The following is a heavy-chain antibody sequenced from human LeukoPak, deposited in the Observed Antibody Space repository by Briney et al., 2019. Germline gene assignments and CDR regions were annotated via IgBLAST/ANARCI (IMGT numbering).Heavy chain of an antibody. D-gene: IGHD7-27*01. Sequence: ASVKVSCKASGYIFTGYYIHWVRQAPGQGLEWMGWNNPNSGGTNYAQNFQGRVTMTRDTSISTAYVELSRLRSDDTAVYYCAIWGSTGDLLDYWGQGTLVTVSS. CDR1: GYIFTGYY. CDR3: AIWGSTGDLLDY. J-gene: IGHJ4*02. CDR2: NNPNSGGT. V-gene: IGHV1-2*02.